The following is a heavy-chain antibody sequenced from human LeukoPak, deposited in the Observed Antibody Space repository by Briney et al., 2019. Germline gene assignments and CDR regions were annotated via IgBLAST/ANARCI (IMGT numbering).Heavy chain of an antibody. CDR3: AREDTINGVTHFDY. J-gene: IGHJ4*02. CDR1: GVSISSGGYY. D-gene: IGHD2-8*01. CDR2: IYYSGST. Sequence: SETLSLTCTVSGVSISSGGYYWSWIRQHPGKGLGWIGYIYYSGSTYYNPSLKSRVTISVDTSKNQFSLKLSSVTAADTAVYYCAREDTINGVTHFDYWGQGTLVTVSS. V-gene: IGHV4-31*03.